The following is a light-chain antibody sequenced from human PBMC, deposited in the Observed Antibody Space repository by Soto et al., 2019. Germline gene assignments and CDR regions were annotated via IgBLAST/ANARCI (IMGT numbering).Light chain of an antibody. J-gene: IGKJ2*01. V-gene: IGKV3-15*01. CDR2: GAS. CDR1: QSVTTN. CDR3: QQYNDWPPYT. Sequence: ETVVTQSPATLSVSPGERATLSCRASQSVTTNLAWYQQKSGQAPRLLIYGASTRATGVPARFSGSGSGTEFPLPISSLQSEDVAVYYCQQYNDWPPYTFGQGTKLEIK.